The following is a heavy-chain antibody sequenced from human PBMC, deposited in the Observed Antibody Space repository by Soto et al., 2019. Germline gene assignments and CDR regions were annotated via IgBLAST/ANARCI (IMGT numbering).Heavy chain of an antibody. V-gene: IGHV4-34*01. CDR3: ARGWGRIFDY. CDR2: INHSGST. J-gene: IGHJ4*02. CDR1: GGSVSGYY. D-gene: IGHD7-27*01. Sequence: QVQLQQWGAGLLKPSETLSLTCAVYGGSVSGYYWIWIRQPPGKGLEWIGEINHSGSTNYNPSLKSRVTISVDTSKNQISLKLSSLTAADTAVYYCARGWGRIFDYWGQGTLVTVSS.